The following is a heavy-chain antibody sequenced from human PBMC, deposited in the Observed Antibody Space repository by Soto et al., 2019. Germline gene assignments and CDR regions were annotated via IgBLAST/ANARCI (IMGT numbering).Heavy chain of an antibody. Sequence: PGESLKISCKGSGYSFTSYWIGWVRQMPGKGLEWMGIIHPSDSDTRYSPSFQGQITISADKSISTAYLQWSSLKAPDTAMYYCARMAFASGNFDYWGQGTLVTVSS. D-gene: IGHD3-10*01. CDR1: GYSFTSYW. V-gene: IGHV5-51*01. J-gene: IGHJ4*02. CDR3: ARMAFASGNFDY. CDR2: IHPSDSDT.